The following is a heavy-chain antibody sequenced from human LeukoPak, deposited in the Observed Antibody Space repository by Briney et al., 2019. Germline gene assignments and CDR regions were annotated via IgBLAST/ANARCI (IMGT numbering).Heavy chain of an antibody. J-gene: IGHJ6*03. CDR2: FDPEDGET. D-gene: IGHD4-11*01. CDR1: GYTLTELS. CDR3: ARDGSTTGGGYYYYYYYMDV. V-gene: IGHV1-24*01. Sequence: ASVKVSCKVSGYTLTELSMHWVRQAPGKGLEWMGGFDPEDGETIYAQKFQGRVTMTEDTSTDTAYMELSSLRAEDTAVYYCARDGSTTGGGYYYYYYYMDVWGKGTTVTVSS.